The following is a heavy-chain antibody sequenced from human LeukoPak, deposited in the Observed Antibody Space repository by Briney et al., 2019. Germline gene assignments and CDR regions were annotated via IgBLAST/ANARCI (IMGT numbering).Heavy chain of an antibody. J-gene: IGHJ4*02. CDR3: AKEGWLQFYFDY. V-gene: IGHV3-23*01. Sequence: GGSLRLSCAASGFTFSSHAMSWVRQAPGKGLEWVSAISGSGGSTYYADSVKGRFTISRDNSKNTLYPQMNSLRAEDTAVYYCAKEGWLQFYFDYWGQGTLVTVSS. CDR1: GFTFSSHA. D-gene: IGHD5-24*01. CDR2: ISGSGGST.